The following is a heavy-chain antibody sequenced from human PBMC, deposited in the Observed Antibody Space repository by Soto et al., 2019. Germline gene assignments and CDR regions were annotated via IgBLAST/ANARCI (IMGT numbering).Heavy chain of an antibody. CDR1: GGSISSSSYL. CDR3: ARHPSDFWFDP. V-gene: IGHV4-39*01. J-gene: IGHJ5*02. CDR2: IYYSGST. D-gene: IGHD2-21*02. Sequence: SDTLSLTCTVSGGSISSSSYLWGWILPHPGKGLEWIGSIYYSGSTYYNPSLKSRVTVSVDTSKNQFSLKLSSVTAADTAVYYCARHPSDFWFDPWGQGTLVTVS.